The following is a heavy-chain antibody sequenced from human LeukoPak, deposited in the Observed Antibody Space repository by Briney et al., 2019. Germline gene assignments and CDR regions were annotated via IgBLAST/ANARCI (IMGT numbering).Heavy chain of an antibody. D-gene: IGHD2-2*01. V-gene: IGHV3-23*01. J-gene: IGHJ5*02. Sequence: PGGSLRLSCAASGFTFSSYAMSWVRQAPGKGLDWVSGLSGGGGSTYYADSVKGRFTISRDNSKNTLYLQTNSLRAEDTAVYYCARTGYCSSTSCSAGFDPWGQGTLVTVSS. CDR1: GFTFSSYA. CDR3: ARTGYCSSTSCSAGFDP. CDR2: LSGGGGST.